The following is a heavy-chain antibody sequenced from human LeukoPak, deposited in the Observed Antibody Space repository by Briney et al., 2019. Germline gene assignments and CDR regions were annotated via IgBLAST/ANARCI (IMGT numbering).Heavy chain of an antibody. J-gene: IGHJ3*02. CDR1: GGTLSSYD. CDR3: ARDKGSRRDAFDI. Sequence: GASVKVSCKASGGTLSSYDISWVRQAPGQGLEWMGRIIPILGIANYAQKFQGRVTITADKSTSTAYMELSSLRSEDTAVYYCARDKGSRRDAFDIWGQGTMVTVSS. V-gene: IGHV1-69*04. CDR2: IIPILGIA.